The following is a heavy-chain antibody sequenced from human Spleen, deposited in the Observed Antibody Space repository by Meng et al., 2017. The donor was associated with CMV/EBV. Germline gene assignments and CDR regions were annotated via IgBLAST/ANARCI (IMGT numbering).Heavy chain of an antibody. Sequence: SCKGSGYSFTGYHIHWVRQAPGQAFEWMGRIDPRSGVTKYAQKFQGRVTMTRDTSISTAYMELTRLRFDDTALYYCAKSLRFSPMGPWGQGTLVTVSS. J-gene: IGHJ5*02. V-gene: IGHV1-2*06. D-gene: IGHD3-16*02. CDR3: AKSLRFSPMGP. CDR2: IDPRSGVT. CDR1: GYSFTGYH.